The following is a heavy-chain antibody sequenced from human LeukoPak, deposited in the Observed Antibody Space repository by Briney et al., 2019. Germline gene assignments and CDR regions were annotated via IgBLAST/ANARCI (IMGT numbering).Heavy chain of an antibody. Sequence: ASVKVSCKASGYTFTSYGISWVRQAPGQGLEWMGWISVYNGNTNYVQKLQGRVTMTTETSTSTAYMELRSLRSGDTAVYYCARAYSRTTYEYIWGSDRLDAFDIWGQGTMVTVSS. V-gene: IGHV1-18*01. CDR2: ISVYNGNT. CDR1: GYTFTSYG. D-gene: IGHD3-16*02. CDR3: ARAYSRTTYEYIWGSDRLDAFDI. J-gene: IGHJ3*02.